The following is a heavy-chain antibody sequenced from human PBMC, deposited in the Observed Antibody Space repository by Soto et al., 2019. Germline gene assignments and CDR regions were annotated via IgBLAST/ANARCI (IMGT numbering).Heavy chain of an antibody. CDR2: ISGNGVST. V-gene: IGHV3-23*01. D-gene: IGHD3-10*01. Sequence: EVQLLESGGDLVQPGGSLRLSCAASGFTFSTSDMTWVRQAPGKGLEWVSAISGNGVSTYYADSVKGRFTISRDNSKNTLYLHMNSLRAEDTAVYYCAKDFSGRVHDYWGQGTLVTVSS. CDR1: GFTFSTSD. J-gene: IGHJ4*02. CDR3: AKDFSGRVHDY.